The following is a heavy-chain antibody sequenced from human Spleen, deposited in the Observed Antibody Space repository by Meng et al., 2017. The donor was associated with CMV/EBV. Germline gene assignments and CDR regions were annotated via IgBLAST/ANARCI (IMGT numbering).Heavy chain of an antibody. CDR1: GFTYSSYS. CDR2: ISGNGDYI. D-gene: IGHD4-23*01. V-gene: IGHV3-21*04. Sequence: GGSLRLSCAASGFTYSSYSMNWVRQAPGKGLEWVSSISGNGDYIYYADSLKGRFTISRDNSKNTLYLQMNSLRAADTAVHYCAKGFDYGGKSVAPIDYWGQGTLVTVSS. CDR3: AKGFDYGGKSVAPIDY. J-gene: IGHJ4*02.